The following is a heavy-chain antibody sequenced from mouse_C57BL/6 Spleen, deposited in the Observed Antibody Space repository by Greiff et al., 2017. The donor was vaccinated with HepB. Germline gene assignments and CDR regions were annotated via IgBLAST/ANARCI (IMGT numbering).Heavy chain of an antibody. J-gene: IGHJ3*01. D-gene: IGHD1-1*01. CDR3: AGDGIYYYGSSYSAWFAY. V-gene: IGHV5-4*01. CDR2: ISDGGSYT. Sequence: EVQVVESGGGLVKPGGSLKLSCAASGFTFSSYAMSWVRQTPEKRLEWVATISDGGSYTYYPDNVKGRFTISRDNAKNNLYLQMGHLKSEDTAMYYCAGDGIYYYGSSYSAWFAYWGQGTLVTVSA. CDR1: GFTFSSYA.